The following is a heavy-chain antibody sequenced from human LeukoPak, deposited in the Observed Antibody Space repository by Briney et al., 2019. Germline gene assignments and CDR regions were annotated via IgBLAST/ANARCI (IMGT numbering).Heavy chain of an antibody. Sequence: PSETLSLTCTVSGGSMNDYFWYLIRQPPGEGPECIGRIYSNGATNYNPSLKSRITMSVDTSKNQFSLTLNSVTAADTAVFYCARLYCRGGNCYSYFDSWGRGTLVTVSS. CDR1: GGSMNDYF. CDR3: ARLYCRGGNCYSYFDS. D-gene: IGHD2-15*01. CDR2: IYSNGAT. V-gene: IGHV4-4*07. J-gene: IGHJ4*02.